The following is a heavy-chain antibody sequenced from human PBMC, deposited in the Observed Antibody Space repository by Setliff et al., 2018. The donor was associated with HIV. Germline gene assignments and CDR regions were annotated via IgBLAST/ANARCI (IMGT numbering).Heavy chain of an antibody. D-gene: IGHD3-22*01. J-gene: IGHJ1*01. CDR3: STGWGLYDNRHTAAGYLQH. CDR2: ITGYNGNT. Sequence: ASVKVSCKSSGTTFTYYEVNWVRQASGQGLEWMGWITGYNGNTNYAEKFQGRVTMTIDTSTSTAYLEMSGLTSEDTAVYFCSTGWGLYDNRHTAAGYLQHWGQGTLVTVLL. V-gene: IGHV1-18*01. CDR1: GTTFTYYE.